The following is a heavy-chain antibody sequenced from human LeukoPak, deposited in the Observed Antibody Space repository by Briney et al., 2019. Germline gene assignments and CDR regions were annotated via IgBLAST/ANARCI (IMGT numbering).Heavy chain of an antibody. D-gene: IGHD6-19*01. CDR1: GFTFCSYA. Sequence: GGSLRLSCAASGFTFCSYAMHWVRQAPGKGLEWVAVISYDGSNKYYADSVKGRFTISRDNSKNTLYLQMNSLRAEDTAVYYCASSDSYGYSSGFADYWGQGTLVTVPS. V-gene: IGHV3-30-3*01. CDR3: ASSDSYGYSSGFADY. CDR2: ISYDGSNK. J-gene: IGHJ4*02.